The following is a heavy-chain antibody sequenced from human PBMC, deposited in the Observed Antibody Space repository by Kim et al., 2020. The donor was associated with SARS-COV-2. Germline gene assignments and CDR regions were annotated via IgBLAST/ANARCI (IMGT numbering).Heavy chain of an antibody. D-gene: IGHD3-16*01. J-gene: IGHJ3*02. CDR2: IIPIFGTA. Sequence: SVKVSCKASGGTFSSYAISWVRQAPGQGLEWMGGIIPIFGTANYAQKFQGRVTITADESTSTAYMELSSLRSEDTAVYYCARDREAGGFLLDAFDIWGQGTMVTVSS. CDR3: ARDREAGGFLLDAFDI. CDR1: GGTFSSYA. V-gene: IGHV1-69*13.